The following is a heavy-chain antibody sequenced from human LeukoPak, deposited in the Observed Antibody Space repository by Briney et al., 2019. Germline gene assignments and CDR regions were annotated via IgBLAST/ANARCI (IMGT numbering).Heavy chain of an antibody. CDR2: ISSSSSYI. Sequence: GGSLRLPCAASGFTFSSYSMNWVRQAPGKGLEWVSSISSSSSYIYYADSVKGRFTISRDNAKNSLYLQMNSLRAEDTAVYYCARVGNYDILTGYDYWGQGTLVTVSS. V-gene: IGHV3-21*01. CDR3: ARVGNYDILTGYDY. J-gene: IGHJ4*02. CDR1: GFTFSSYS. D-gene: IGHD3-9*01.